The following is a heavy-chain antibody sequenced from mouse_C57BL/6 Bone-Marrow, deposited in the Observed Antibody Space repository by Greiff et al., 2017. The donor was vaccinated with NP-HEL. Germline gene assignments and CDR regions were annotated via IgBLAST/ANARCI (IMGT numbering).Heavy chain of an antibody. J-gene: IGHJ4*01. CDR1: GFTFSSYG. D-gene: IGHD2-3*01. V-gene: IGHV5-6*01. CDR2: ISSGGSYT. CDR3: ARHGSYDGRVDY. Sequence: EVKLVESGGDLVKPGGSLKLSCAASGFTFSSYGMSWVRQTPDKRLEWVATISSGGSYTYYPDSVKGRFTISRDNAKNTLYLQMSSLKSEDTAMYYCARHGSYDGRVDYWGQGTSVTVSS.